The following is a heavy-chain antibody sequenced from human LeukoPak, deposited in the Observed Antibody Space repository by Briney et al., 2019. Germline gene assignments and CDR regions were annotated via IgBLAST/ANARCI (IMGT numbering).Heavy chain of an antibody. CDR2: ISSRGGTI. CDR3: ARDRVTTVSTSHYNYYGMDV. CDR1: GFSFSTYS. J-gene: IGHJ6*02. Sequence: PGGSLRLSCAASGFSFSTYSMNWVRQAPGKGLEWVSCISSRGGTISYSDSVKGRFTISRDNAKNSLYLQMISLRDEDTAVYYCARDRVTTVSTSHYNYYGMDVWGQGTTVTVSS. D-gene: IGHD4-11*01. V-gene: IGHV3-48*02.